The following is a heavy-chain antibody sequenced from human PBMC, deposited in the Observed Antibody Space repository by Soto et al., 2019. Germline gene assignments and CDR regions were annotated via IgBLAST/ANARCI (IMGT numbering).Heavy chain of an antibody. V-gene: IGHV5-51*01. CDR1: PQSSTPYW. CDR2: IYPGDSDT. J-gene: IGHJ6*02. CDR3: ARLLSPFDSGNDYAGDLLYYYGMGV. D-gene: IGHD3-10*01. Sequence: LTVTSIPSPQSSTPYWIDWVRQITGKGLEWMAAIYPGDSDTRYSPSFQVQVTISADTSLTTAYLQWSLLRGSITAMYYCARLLSPFDSGNDYAGDLLYYYGMGVWDQGTRGAVSS.